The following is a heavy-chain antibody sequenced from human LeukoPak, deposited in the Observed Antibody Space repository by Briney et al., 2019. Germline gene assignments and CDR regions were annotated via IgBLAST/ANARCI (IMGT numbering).Heavy chain of an antibody. D-gene: IGHD3-16*02. CDR3: ARDMGYDYVWGSYRYDAFDI. J-gene: IGHJ3*02. Sequence: GGSLRLSCAAPGFTFSSYAMHWVRQAPGKGLEWVAVISYDGSNKYYADSVKGRFTISRDNSKNTLYLQMNSLRAEDTAVYYCARDMGYDYVWGSYRYDAFDIWGQGTMVTVSS. CDR2: ISYDGSNK. CDR1: GFTFSSYA. V-gene: IGHV3-30-3*01.